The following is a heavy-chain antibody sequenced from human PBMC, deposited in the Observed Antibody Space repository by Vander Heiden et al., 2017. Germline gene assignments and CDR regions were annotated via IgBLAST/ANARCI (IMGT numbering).Heavy chain of an antibody. CDR2: ISGSANST. V-gene: IGHV3-23*01. CDR1: GFAFINYA. CDR3: ARVTKRGGYGLDV. J-gene: IGHJ6*02. D-gene: IGHD2-21*02. Sequence: SLSCAASGFAFINYAMTWVRQAPGKGLGWVSAISGSANSTYYADSVRGRFTVARDNSKNTLYLHMNSLRAEDTAIYFCARVTKRGGYGLDVWGQGTTVTVSS.